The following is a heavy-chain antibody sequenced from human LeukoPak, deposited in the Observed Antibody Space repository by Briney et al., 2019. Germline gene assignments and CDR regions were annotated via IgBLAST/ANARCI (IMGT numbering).Heavy chain of an antibody. CDR2: IYPGDSDT. D-gene: IGHD6-13*01. V-gene: IGHV5-51*01. CDR1: GYSFTSYW. Sequence: GESLKISCKGSGYSFTSYWIGWVRQMPGKGLEWMGIIYPGDSDTSYSPSFQGQVTISADKSISTAYLQWSSLKASDTAMYYCARQSFIAAAGSGWFDPWGQGTLVTVSS. CDR3: ARQSFIAAAGSGWFDP. J-gene: IGHJ5*02.